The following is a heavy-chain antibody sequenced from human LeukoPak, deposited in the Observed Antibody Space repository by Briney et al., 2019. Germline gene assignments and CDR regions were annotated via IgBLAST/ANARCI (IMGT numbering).Heavy chain of an antibody. V-gene: IGHV3-53*01. CDR3: ARVWRTQFDY. J-gene: IGHJ4*02. CDR1: GFTVSSNY. CDR2: IYSGGST. Sequence: GGSLRLSCAASGFTVSSNYMSWVRQAPGKGLEWVSVIYSGGSTYYADSVEGRFTISRDNSKNTLYLQMNSLRAEDTAVYYCARVWRTQFDYWGQGTLITVSS. D-gene: IGHD1/OR15-1a*01.